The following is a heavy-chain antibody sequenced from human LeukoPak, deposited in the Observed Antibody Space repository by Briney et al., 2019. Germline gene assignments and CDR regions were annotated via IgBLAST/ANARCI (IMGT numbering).Heavy chain of an antibody. J-gene: IGHJ4*02. CDR3: ARDGLGGQPFDY. Sequence: GGSLRLPCAASGFIFDDYGMIWVRQAPGKGLEWVSGINWNGGNTGYADSVEGRFTISRDNARNTLYLQMNSLRAEDTALYYCARDGLGGQPFDYWGQGTLVTVSS. CDR1: GFIFDDYG. V-gene: IGHV3-20*04. CDR2: INWNGGNT. D-gene: IGHD3/OR15-3a*01.